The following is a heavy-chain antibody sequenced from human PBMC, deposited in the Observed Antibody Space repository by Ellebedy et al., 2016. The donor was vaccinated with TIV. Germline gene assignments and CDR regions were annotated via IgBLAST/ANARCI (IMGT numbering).Heavy chain of an antibody. V-gene: IGHV3-23*01. CDR2: ISGGGDNR. CDR3: AKGSSSGFNYDRVGYQY. J-gene: IGHJ4*02. CDR1: GFSITSNY. D-gene: IGHD3-22*01. Sequence: GGSLRLSCVVSGFSITSNYMSWVRQAPGKGLEWLSVISGGGDNRYNADSVRGRFAITRDNSKNTLFLEMNRLRVDDTAVYYCAKGSSSGFNYDRVGYQYWGQGTLVTVSS.